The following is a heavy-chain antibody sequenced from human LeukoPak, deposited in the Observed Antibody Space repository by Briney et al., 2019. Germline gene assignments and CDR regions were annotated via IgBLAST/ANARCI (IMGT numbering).Heavy chain of an antibody. CDR2: IYTSGST. Sequence: SDTLALTCTVSVGPILSYYWSWVPQPAGKRLEWIGRIYTSGSTNYTPSLKSRVTMSVDTSKNQFSLKLSSVTAADTAVYYCARDYYDSSGYYYWVGDYWGQGTLVTVSS. J-gene: IGHJ4*02. CDR3: ARDYYDSSGYYYWVGDY. CDR1: VGPILSYY. D-gene: IGHD3-22*01. V-gene: IGHV4-4*07.